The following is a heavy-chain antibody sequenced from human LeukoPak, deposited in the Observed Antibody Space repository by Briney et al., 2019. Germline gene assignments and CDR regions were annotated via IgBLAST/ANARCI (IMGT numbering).Heavy chain of an antibody. J-gene: IGHJ5*02. D-gene: IGHD3-16*01. CDR3: ARVLTGYLTFKSAGDWFDP. CDR1: GDSVSSNSAA. Sequence: SQTLSLTCAISGDSVSSNSAAWKWIRQSPSRGLEWLGRTYYRSKWYNDYAVSVKSRITINPDTSKNQFSLQLNSVTPEDTAVYYCARVLTGYLTFKSAGDWFDPWGQGTLVTVSS. V-gene: IGHV6-1*01. CDR2: TYYRSKWYN.